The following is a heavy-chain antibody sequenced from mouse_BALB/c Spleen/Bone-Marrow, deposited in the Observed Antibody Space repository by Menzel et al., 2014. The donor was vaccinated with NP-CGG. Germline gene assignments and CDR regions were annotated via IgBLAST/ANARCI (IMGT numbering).Heavy chain of an antibody. D-gene: IGHD3-2*02. J-gene: IGHJ2*01. Sequence: DVHLVESGGDLVKPGGSLKLSCVASGFTFSSYGMSWVRQTPDKRLEWVATISSGGSSTYYPASVKGRFTISRDNAKSTLYLQMGSLNSEDTAMYYCTRRPLQANSYFDCWGRGTTLTVSS. CDR1: GFTFSSYG. CDR3: TRRPLQANSYFDC. CDR2: ISSGGSST. V-gene: IGHV5-6*01.